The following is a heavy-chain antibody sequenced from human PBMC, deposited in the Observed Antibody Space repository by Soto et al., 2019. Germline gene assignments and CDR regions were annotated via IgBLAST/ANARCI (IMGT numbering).Heavy chain of an antibody. V-gene: IGHV4-34*01. CDR2: INHSGST. CDR3: ARGGGHSSSWYNYYYGMDV. Sequence: TETLSLTCAVYGGSFSGCYWSWIRQPPGKGLEWIGEINHSGSTNYNPSLKSRVTISVDTSKNQFSLKLSSVTAADTAVYYCARGGGHSSSWYNYYYGMDVWGQGTKVT. J-gene: IGHJ6*02. D-gene: IGHD6-13*01. CDR1: GGSFSGCY.